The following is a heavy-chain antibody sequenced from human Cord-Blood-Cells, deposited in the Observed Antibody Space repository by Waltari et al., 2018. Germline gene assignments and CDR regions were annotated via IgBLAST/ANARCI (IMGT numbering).Heavy chain of an antibody. J-gene: IGHJ6*03. CDR1: GFTVSSNY. Sequence: EVQLVESGGGLIQPGGSLRLSCAASGFTVSSNYMSWVRQAPGKGLEWGSVIYSGGSTYYADSVKGRFTISRDNSKNTLYLQMNSLRAEDTAVYYCARDLPYSSSSYYYYYMDVWGKGTTVTVSS. D-gene: IGHD6-6*01. CDR3: ARDLPYSSSSYYYYYMDV. CDR2: IYSGGST. V-gene: IGHV3-53*01.